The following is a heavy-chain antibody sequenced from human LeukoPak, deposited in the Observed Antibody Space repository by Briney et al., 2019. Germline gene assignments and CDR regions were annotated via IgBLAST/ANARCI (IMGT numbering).Heavy chain of an antibody. CDR1: GFTFDDYG. CDR3: ARDLLDHWNYYYYMDV. Sequence: GGSLRLSCAASGFTFDDYGMSWVRQAPGKGLEWVSGINWNGGSTGYADSVKGRFTISRDNAKNSLYLQMNSLRAEDTAVYYCARDLLDHWNYYYYMDVWGKGTTVTVSS. V-gene: IGHV3-20*04. D-gene: IGHD3/OR15-3a*01. CDR2: INWNGGST. J-gene: IGHJ6*03.